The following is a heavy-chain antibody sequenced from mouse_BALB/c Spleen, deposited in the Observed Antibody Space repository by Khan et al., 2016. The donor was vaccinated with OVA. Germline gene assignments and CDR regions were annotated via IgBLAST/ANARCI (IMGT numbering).Heavy chain of an antibody. CDR2: ISPGSGDT. V-gene: IGHV1-77*01. D-gene: IGHD1-2*01. J-gene: IGHJ3*01. Sequence: QVQLQQSGAELARPGASVKLSCKASGYSFTDYYINWVKQRTGQGLEWIGEISPGSGDTYYNEKFKGKATLTADKSSSTAYMQPSSLTSEDSAVYFGERRNYFGYTFAYWGQGTLVTVSA. CDR1: GYSFTDYY. CDR3: ERRNYFGYTFAY.